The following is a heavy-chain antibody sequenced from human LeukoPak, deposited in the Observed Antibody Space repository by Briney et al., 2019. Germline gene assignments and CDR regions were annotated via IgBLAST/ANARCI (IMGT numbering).Heavy chain of an antibody. CDR2: MNPNSGKK. CDR1: GYTFTSYD. D-gene: IGHD1-26*01. J-gene: IGHJ4*02. V-gene: IGHV1-8*03. CDR3: ARERVGALDY. Sequence: ASVKVSCKASGYTFTSYDINWVRQATGQGLEWMGYMNPNSGKKEFAQRFQGRVTITTDTSISTAYMELSSLRSDDTAVYYCARERVGALDYWGQGTLVTVSS.